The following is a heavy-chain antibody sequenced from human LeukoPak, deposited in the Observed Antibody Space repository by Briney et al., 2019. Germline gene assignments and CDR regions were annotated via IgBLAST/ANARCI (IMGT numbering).Heavy chain of an antibody. J-gene: IGHJ3*02. D-gene: IGHD2-21*01. CDR1: RFTFISYW. Sequence: GGSLRLSCAASRFTFISYWMHWVRQAPGKGLVWVSRINTDGSNTNYADSVKGRFTISRDNAKNTLYLQMNSLRAEDTAVYYCARDSAYCGGDCYLFDIWGQGTMVTVSS. CDR3: ARDSAYCGGDCYLFDI. CDR2: INTDGSNT. V-gene: IGHV3-74*01.